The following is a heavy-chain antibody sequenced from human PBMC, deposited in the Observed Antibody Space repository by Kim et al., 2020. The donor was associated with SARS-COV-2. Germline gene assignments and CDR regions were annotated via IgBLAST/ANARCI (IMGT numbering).Heavy chain of an antibody. CDR2: IYYSGST. J-gene: IGHJ4*02. Sequence: SETLSLTCTVSGGSISSYYWSWIRQPPGKGLEWIGYIYYSGSTNYNPSLKSRVTISVDTSKNQFSLKLSSVTAADTAVYYCAGRRGGFDYWAREPWSPSPQ. CDR3: AGRRGGFDY. CDR1: GGSISSYY. V-gene: IGHV4-59*01. D-gene: IGHD3-16*01.